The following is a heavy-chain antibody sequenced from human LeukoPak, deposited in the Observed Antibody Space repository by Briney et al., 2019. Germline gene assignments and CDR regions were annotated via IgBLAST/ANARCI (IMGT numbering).Heavy chain of an antibody. CDR1: GYSISSGYY. J-gene: IGHJ6*03. V-gene: IGHV4-38-2*02. Sequence: SETLSLTCTVSGYSISSGYYWGWIRQPPGKGLEWIGSIYHSGSTYYNPSLKSRVTISVDTSKNQFSLKLSSVTAADTAVYYCARVGEYYGSGSYYKDYYMDVWGKGTTVTVSS. CDR3: ARVGEYYGSGSYYKDYYMDV. CDR2: IYHSGST. D-gene: IGHD3-10*01.